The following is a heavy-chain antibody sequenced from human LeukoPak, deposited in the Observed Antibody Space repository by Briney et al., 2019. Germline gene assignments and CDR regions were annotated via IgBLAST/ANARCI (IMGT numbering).Heavy chain of an antibody. Sequence: PGRSLRLSCAASGFTFSSYGMHWVRQAPGKGLEWVAVISYDGSNKYYADSVKGRFTISRDNSKNTLYLQMNSLRAEDTAVYYCAKDLVYKYSSGHIDDAFDIWGQGTMVTVSS. CDR2: ISYDGSNK. D-gene: IGHD6-19*01. CDR1: GFTFSSYG. V-gene: IGHV3-30*18. CDR3: AKDLVYKYSSGHIDDAFDI. J-gene: IGHJ3*02.